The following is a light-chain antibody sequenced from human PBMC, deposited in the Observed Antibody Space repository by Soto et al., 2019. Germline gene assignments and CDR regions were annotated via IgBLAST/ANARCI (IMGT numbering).Light chain of an antibody. CDR1: QSVLYSSNNKNY. J-gene: IGKJ1*01. Sequence: DIVMTQSPDSLAVSLGERATINCKSSQSVLYSSNNKNYLAWYQQKPGQPPKLLIYWASTRESGVPDRFSGRGSGTEFTFTISSLQAEDVAVYYCQQYYSTPWTFGQVTKVEIK. V-gene: IGKV4-1*01. CDR3: QQYYSTPWT. CDR2: WAS.